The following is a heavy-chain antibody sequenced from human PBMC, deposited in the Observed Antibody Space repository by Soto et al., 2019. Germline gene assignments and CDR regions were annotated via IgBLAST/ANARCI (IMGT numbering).Heavy chain of an antibody. D-gene: IGHD3-22*01. CDR3: ARGLYYYDSSGYWGY. V-gene: IGHV3-48*02. CDR2: ISSSSSTI. J-gene: IGHJ4*02. Sequence: EVQLVESGGGLVQPGGSLRLSCAASGFTFSSYSMNWVRQAPGKGLEWVSYISSSSSTIYYADSVKGRFTISRDNAXXSLYLQMTSLRDEETAVYYCARGLYYYDSSGYWGYWGQGTLVTVSS. CDR1: GFTFSSYS.